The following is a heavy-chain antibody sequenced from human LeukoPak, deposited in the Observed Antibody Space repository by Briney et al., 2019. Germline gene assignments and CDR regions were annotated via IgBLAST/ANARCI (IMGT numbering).Heavy chain of an antibody. CDR3: TRENGAFSPFGY. CDR1: SGSLSNTNW. CDR2: ISLSGLT. Sequence: SETLSLTCVVASGSLSNTNWGSGVRQPPGQGLEWIGEISLSGLTNYNPSLKSRVTVSLDKSKNHLSLNLTSVTAADTAVYYCTRENGAFSPFGYWGQGTLVTVPS. D-gene: IGHD2-8*01. V-gene: IGHV4-4*02. J-gene: IGHJ4*02.